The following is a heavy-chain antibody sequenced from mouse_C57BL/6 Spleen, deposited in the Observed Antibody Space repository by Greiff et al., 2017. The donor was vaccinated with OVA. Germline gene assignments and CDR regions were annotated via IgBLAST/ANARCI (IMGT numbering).Heavy chain of an antibody. V-gene: IGHV1-15*01. CDR3: TREDGNSFDY. J-gene: IGHJ2*01. Sequence: VQLQQSGAELVRPGASVTLSCKASGYTFTDYEMHWVKQTPVHGLEWIGAIDPETGGTAYNQKFKGKAILTADKSSSTAYMELRSLTSEDSAVYYCTREDGNSFDYWGQGTTLTVSS. CDR2: IDPETGGT. D-gene: IGHD2-1*01. CDR1: GYTFTDYE.